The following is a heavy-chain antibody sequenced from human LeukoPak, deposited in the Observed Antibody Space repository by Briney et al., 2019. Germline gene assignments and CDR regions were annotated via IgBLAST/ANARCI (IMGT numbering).Heavy chain of an antibody. J-gene: IGHJ4*02. D-gene: IGHD2-15*01. CDR3: AKGLVGGRGRHTYYYFDY. CDR2: INHSGST. Sequence: SDTLSLTCAVYGGSFSGYYWIWIRQPPAKGLEWIGEINHSGSTNYNPSLKSRVAISVDTSKNQFSLKLSSVTAADTAVYYCAKGLVGGRGRHTYYYFDYWGQGTLVTVSS. V-gene: IGHV4-34*01. CDR1: GGSFSGYY.